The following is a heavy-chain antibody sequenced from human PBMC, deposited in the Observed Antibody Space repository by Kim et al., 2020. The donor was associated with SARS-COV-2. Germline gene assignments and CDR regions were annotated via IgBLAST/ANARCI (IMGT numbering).Heavy chain of an antibody. CDR2: ISSSSSYI. CDR3: ARHIAVAPTYYFDY. CDR1: GFTFSSYS. Sequence: GGSLRLSCAASGFTFSSYSMNWVRQAPGKGLEWVSSISSSSSYIYYADSVKGRFTISRDNAKNSLYLQMNSLRAEDTAVYYCARHIAVAPTYYFDYWGQGTLVTVSS. J-gene: IGHJ4*02. D-gene: IGHD6-19*01. V-gene: IGHV3-21*04.